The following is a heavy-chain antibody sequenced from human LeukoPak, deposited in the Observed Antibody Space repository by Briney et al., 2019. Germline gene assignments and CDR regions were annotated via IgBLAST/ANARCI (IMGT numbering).Heavy chain of an antibody. Sequence: PSETLSLTCTVSGGSISSYYWSWIRQPAGKGLEWIGRIYTSGSTNYTPSLKSRVTMSVDTSKNQFSLKLSSVTAADTAVYYCARVVVTTIFYYYYYYMDVWGKGTTVTVSS. J-gene: IGHJ6*03. CDR1: GGSISSYY. CDR3: ARVVVTTIFYYYYYYMDV. D-gene: IGHD4/OR15-4a*01. CDR2: IYTSGST. V-gene: IGHV4-4*07.